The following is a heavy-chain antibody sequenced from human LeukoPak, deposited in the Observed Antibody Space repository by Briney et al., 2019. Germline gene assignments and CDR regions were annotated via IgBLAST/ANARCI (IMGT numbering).Heavy chain of an antibody. D-gene: IGHD3-10*01. CDR2: IYYSGST. J-gene: IGHJ6*02. CDR3: ARSYSKYYYYYGMDV. CDR1: GGSISSYY. V-gene: IGHV4-59*01. Sequence: SETLSLTCTVSGGSISSYYWSWTRQPPGKGLEWIGYIYYSGSTNYNPSLKSRVTISADTSKNQFSLKLSSVTAADTAVYYCARSYSKYYYYYGMDVWGQGTTVTVSS.